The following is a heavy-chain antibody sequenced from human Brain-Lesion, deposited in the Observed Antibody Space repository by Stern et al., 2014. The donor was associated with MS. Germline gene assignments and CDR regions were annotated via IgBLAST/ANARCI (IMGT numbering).Heavy chain of an antibody. CDR1: GGSISSSNW. CDR2: IYHSGGT. V-gene: IGHV4-4*02. J-gene: IGHJ3*02. D-gene: IGHD1-14*01. CDR3: ARELPDLNAFDI. Sequence: QLQLQESGPGLVKPSGTLSLTCAVSGGSISSSNWWSCVRQSPGKGLEWIGEIYHSGGTKYSPSFESRVIISVDKSKNQFSLKLSYVTAADTAVYYCARELPDLNAFDIWGQGTMVTVSS.